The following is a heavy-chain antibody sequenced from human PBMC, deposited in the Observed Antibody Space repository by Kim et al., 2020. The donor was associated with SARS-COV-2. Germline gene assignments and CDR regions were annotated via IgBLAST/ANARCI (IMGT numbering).Heavy chain of an antibody. CDR3: ARDIGIEWDPNLDY. J-gene: IGHJ4*02. CDR2: IWYDGSNK. V-gene: IGHV3-33*01. D-gene: IGHD1-26*01. Sequence: GGSLRLSCAASGFTFSSYGMHWVRQAPGKGLEWVAVIWYDGSNKYYADSVKGRFTISRDNSKNTLDLQMNSLRAEDTAVYYCARDIGIEWDPNLDYWGQGTLVTVSS. CDR1: GFTFSSYG.